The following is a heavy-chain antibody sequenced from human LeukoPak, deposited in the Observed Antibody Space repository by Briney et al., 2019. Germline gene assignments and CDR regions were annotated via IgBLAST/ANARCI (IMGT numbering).Heavy chain of an antibody. J-gene: IGHJ4*02. CDR3: ARDRRGFSSGWSLDY. CDR2: ISAYDGNT. V-gene: IGHV1-18*01. Sequence: GASVKVSCKASGYTFTSYGISWVRQAPGQGLEWMGWISAYDGNTNYAQKLQGRVTMTTDTSTSTAYMELRSPRSDDTAVYYCARDRRGFSSGWSLDYWGQGTLVTVSS. CDR1: GYTFTSYG. D-gene: IGHD6-19*01.